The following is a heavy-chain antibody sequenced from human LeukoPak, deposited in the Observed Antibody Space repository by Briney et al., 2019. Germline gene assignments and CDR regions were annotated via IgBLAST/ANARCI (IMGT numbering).Heavy chain of an antibody. CDR1: GGTFSSYA. CDR2: IIPIFGTA. D-gene: IGHD3-22*01. Sequence: SVKVSCKASGGTFSSYAISWVRQAPGQGLEWMGGIIPIFGTANYAQKFQGRVTITTDESTSTAYMELSSLRSEDTAVYYCATWVIGYYYDSSGYLDYWGQEPWSPSPQ. V-gene: IGHV1-69*05. CDR3: ATWVIGYYYDSSGYLDY. J-gene: IGHJ4*01.